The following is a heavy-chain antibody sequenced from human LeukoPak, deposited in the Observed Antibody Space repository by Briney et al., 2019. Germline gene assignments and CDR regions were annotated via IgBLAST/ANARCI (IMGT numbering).Heavy chain of an antibody. CDR1: GGSVSSYY. CDR2: VYNSGNT. D-gene: IGHD2-21*01. V-gene: IGHV4-59*02. Sequence: SETLSLTCTVSGGSVSSYYWIWIRQPPGKGLEWIGYVYNSGNTNYNPSLKSRVTISVDTSKNQFSLKLSSVAAADTAVYYCARDVDDAFDIWGQGTMVTVSS. CDR3: ARDVDDAFDI. J-gene: IGHJ3*02.